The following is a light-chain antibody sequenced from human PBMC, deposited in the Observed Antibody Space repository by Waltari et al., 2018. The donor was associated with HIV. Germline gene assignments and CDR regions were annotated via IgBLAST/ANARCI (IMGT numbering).Light chain of an antibody. CDR3: STHTTNDTLE. CDR1: SSHFGLYNF. V-gene: IGLV2-14*03. Sequence: QSALTQPASVSGSPGQSVTISCTGTSSHFGLYNFVSWYQQYPGNVPKVIIYDVTCLPSGVPNRFAGARSGNTASLTISGLQVDDEAVYYCSTHTTNDTLEFGGGTKLTVL. CDR2: DVT. J-gene: IGLJ2*01.